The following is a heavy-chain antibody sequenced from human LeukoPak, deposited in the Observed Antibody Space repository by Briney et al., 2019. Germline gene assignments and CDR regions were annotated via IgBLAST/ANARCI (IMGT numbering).Heavy chain of an antibody. J-gene: IGHJ4*02. V-gene: IGHV3-7*01. CDR1: GFSFSNDW. D-gene: IGHD2-2*01. Sequence: GESLKISCAASGFSFSNDWMCWVRQAPGKGLEWVANINQDESKKYYVDSVKGRFTISRDNAKNSLYLQMSSLRAEDTAVYYCARDHAYRTDYWGQGTLVTVSS. CDR2: INQDESKK. CDR3: ARDHAYRTDY.